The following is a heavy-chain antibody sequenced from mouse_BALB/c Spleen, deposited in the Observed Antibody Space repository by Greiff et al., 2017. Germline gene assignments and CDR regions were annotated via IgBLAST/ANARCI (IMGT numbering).Heavy chain of an antibody. CDR1: GYTFTSYT. CDR2: INPSSGYT. J-gene: IGHJ3*01. V-gene: IGHV1-4*01. CDR3: ARCRYDGYFAY. D-gene: IGHD2-3*01. Sequence: QVHVKQSGAELARPGASVKMSCKASGYTFTSYTMHWVKQRPGQGLEWIGYINPSSGYTNYNQKFKDKATLTADKSSSTAYMQLSSLTSEDSAVYYCARCRYDGYFAYWGQGTLVTVSA.